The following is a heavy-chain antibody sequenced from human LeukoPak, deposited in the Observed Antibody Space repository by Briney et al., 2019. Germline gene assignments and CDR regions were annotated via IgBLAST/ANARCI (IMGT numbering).Heavy chain of an antibody. D-gene: IGHD3-10*01. V-gene: IGHV3-23*01. CDR1: GFTFSNYA. J-gene: IGHJ4*02. CDR2: ISGSGGST. Sequence: GGSLRLSCAASGFTFSNYAMSWVRQAPGKGLEWVSGISGSGGSTYYADSVKGRFTTSRDNSKNTLYLQMNSLRAEDTAVYYCAKDSVPYYYGSGSYPDYWGQGTLVTVSS. CDR3: AKDSVPYYYGSGSYPDY.